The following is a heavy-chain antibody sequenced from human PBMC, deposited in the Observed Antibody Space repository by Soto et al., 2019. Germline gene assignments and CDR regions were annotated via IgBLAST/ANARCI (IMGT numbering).Heavy chain of an antibody. J-gene: IGHJ4*02. V-gene: IGHV3-30-3*01. CDR1: GFTFSSYA. CDR3: ARVNVAGPLDY. Sequence: QVQLVESGGGVVQPGRSLRLSCAASGFTFSSYAMHWVRQAPGKGLEWVAVISYDGSNKYYADSVKGRFTISRDNSKNTLYLQMNSLRAEDTAVYYCARVNVAGPLDYWGQGTLVTVSS. D-gene: IGHD6-19*01. CDR2: ISYDGSNK.